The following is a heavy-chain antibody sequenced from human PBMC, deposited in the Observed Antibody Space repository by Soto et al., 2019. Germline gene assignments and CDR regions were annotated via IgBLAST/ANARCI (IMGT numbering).Heavy chain of an antibody. CDR1: GYSISGGYH. J-gene: IGHJ5*02. V-gene: IGHV4-38-2*01. CDR3: ARARGADRPNWFDP. Sequence: SGTLSLTCAVSGYSISGGYHWGWIRQPPGKGLEWIASIFRSGASHYSPSLKSRGTISVDTSKNQFSLKLISVTAADTAVYYCARARGADRPNWFDPWGQGTQVTVSS. CDR2: IFRSGAS. D-gene: IGHD3-10*01.